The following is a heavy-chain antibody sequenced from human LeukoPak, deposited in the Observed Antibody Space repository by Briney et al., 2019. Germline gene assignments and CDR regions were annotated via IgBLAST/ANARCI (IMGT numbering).Heavy chain of an antibody. CDR3: AKTYTSGWFFDY. Sequence: GGSLRLSCAASGFTFSSYGMHWVRQAPGKGLEWVSSLISSGTTTYYADSVKGRFTISRDNSKNTLNLQMNSLRVEDTALYYCAKTYTSGWFFDYWGQGTLVTVSS. V-gene: IGHV3-23*01. CDR2: LISSGTTT. J-gene: IGHJ4*02. D-gene: IGHD6-19*01. CDR1: GFTFSSYG.